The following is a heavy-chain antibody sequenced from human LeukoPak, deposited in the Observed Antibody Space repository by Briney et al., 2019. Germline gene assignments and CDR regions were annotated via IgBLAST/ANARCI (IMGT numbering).Heavy chain of an antibody. CDR1: GFTFSAYY. D-gene: IGHD2-15*01. CDR3: ARAYCSGGSCGYYFDY. CDR2: ISSSGSTI. Sequence: PGGSLRLSCAASGFTFSAYYMSWIRQAPGKGLEWVSYISSSGSTIYYADSVKGRFTISRDNAKNSLYLQMNSLRAEDTAVYYCARAYCSGGSCGYYFDYWGQGTLVTVSS. V-gene: IGHV3-11*04. J-gene: IGHJ4*02.